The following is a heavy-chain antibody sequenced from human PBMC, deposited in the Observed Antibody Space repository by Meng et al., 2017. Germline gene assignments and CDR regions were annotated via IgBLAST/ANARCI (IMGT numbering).Heavy chain of an antibody. CDR3: ARGGSYYSY. V-gene: IGHV3-53*02. D-gene: IGHD1-26*01. CDR1: GFTVSSNY. CDR2: IYSGGST. Sequence: EGQLVETGGGLTQPGGSLVLSCAASGFTVSSNYMSWVRQAPGKGLEWVSVIYSGGSTYYADSVKGRFTISRDNSKNTLYLQMNSLRAEDTAVYYCARGGSYYSYWGQGTLVTVSS. J-gene: IGHJ4*02.